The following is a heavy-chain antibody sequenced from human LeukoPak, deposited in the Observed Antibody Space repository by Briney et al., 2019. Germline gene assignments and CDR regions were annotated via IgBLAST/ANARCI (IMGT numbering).Heavy chain of an antibody. CDR3: ARGQRIAVAGIPFDY. CDR1: GGSISSYY. J-gene: IGHJ4*02. V-gene: IGHV4-4*07. CDR2: IYTSGST. D-gene: IGHD6-19*01. Sequence: SETLSLTCTVSGGSISSYYWSWIRQPAGKGLEWIGRIYTSGSTNYNPSLKSRVTMSVDTSKNQFSLKLSSVTAADTAVYYCARGQRIAVAGIPFDYWGQGTLVTVSS.